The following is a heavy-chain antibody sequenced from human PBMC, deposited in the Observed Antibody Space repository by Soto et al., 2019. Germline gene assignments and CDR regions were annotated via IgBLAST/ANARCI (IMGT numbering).Heavy chain of an antibody. CDR2: ISAYNGNT. V-gene: IGHV1-18*01. CDR1: GYTFTSYG. J-gene: IGHJ4*02. CDR3: ARDRPLWFGELLTDY. D-gene: IGHD3-10*01. Sequence: ASVKVSCKASGYTFTSYGISWVRQAPGQGLEWMGWISAYNGNTNYAQKLQGRVTMTTDTSTSTAYMELRSLRSDDTAVYYCARDRPLWFGELLTDYWGQGTLVTVSS.